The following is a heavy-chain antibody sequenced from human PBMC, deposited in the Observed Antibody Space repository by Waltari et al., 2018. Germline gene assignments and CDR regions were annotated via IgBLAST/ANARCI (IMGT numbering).Heavy chain of an antibody. J-gene: IGHJ3*02. CDR2: INHSGST. CDR1: GGSFSGYY. D-gene: IGHD3-3*01. V-gene: IGHV4-34*01. Sequence: QVQLQQWGAGLLKPSETLSLTCAVYGGSFSGYYWSWIRQPPGTGLEWIGEINHSGSTNYNPSLKSRVTISVDTSKNQFSLKLSSVTAADTAVYYCARDPPKSLLEWLSNDAFDIWGQGTMVTVSS. CDR3: ARDPPKSLLEWLSNDAFDI.